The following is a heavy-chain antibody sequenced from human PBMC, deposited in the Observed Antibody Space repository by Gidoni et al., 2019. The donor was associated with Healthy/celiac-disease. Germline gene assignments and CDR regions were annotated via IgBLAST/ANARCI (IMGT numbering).Heavy chain of an antibody. Sequence: GIIPIFGTANYAQKFQGRVTITADESTSTAYMELSSLRSEDTAVYYCARDLGSGSHFDYWGQGTLVTVSS. D-gene: IGHD1-26*01. CDR2: IIPIFGTA. CDR3: ARDLGSGSHFDY. J-gene: IGHJ4*02. V-gene: IGHV1-69*01.